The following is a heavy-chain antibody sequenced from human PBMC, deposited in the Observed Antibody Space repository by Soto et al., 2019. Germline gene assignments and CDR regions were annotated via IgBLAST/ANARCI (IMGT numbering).Heavy chain of an antibody. CDR3: ARADIAVADRWFDP. CDR1: GGSISSRNW. D-gene: IGHD6-19*01. J-gene: IGHJ5*02. Sequence: QVQLQESGPGLVKPSGTLSLTCAVSGGSISSRNWWSWVRQPPGKGLEWIGEIYQSGSTNYNPSPRSRVTISIDKSKNQYSLNLRSVTAADTAVYYCARADIAVADRWFDPWGQGTLVTVTS. CDR2: IYQSGST. V-gene: IGHV4-4*02.